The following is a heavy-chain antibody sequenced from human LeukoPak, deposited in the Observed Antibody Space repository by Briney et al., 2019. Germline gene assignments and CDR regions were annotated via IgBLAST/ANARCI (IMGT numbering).Heavy chain of an antibody. CDR3: ASYYYGSGSYYFDY. CDR2: IIPTLGIA. CDR1: GGTFSRYA. V-gene: IGHV1-69*04. J-gene: IGHJ4*02. D-gene: IGHD3-10*01. Sequence: ASVKVSCKASGGTFSRYAISWVRQAPGQGLEWMGRIIPTLGIANYAQKFQGRVTITADKSTSTAYMELSSLRSEDTAVYYCASYYYGSGSYYFDYWGQGTLVTVSS.